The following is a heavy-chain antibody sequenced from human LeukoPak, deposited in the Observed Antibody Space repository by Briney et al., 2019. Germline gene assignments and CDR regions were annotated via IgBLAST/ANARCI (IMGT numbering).Heavy chain of an antibody. CDR1: GGSFSGYF. CDR3: ARPLSLGYCSATTCSRPRYFDH. Sequence: SETLSLTCGVYGGSFSGYFWSWIRQPPGKGLEWIGEIYQSGSTNYNPSLKSRVSISVDPSKNQFSLNLSSVTAADTAVYYCARPLSLGYCSATTCSRPRYFDHWGQGTLVTVSS. D-gene: IGHD2-2*01. J-gene: IGHJ4*02. CDR2: IYQSGST. V-gene: IGHV4-34*01.